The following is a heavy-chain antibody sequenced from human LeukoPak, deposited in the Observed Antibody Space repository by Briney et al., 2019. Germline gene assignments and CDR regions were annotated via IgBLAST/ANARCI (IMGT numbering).Heavy chain of an antibody. CDR2: INHSGST. D-gene: IGHD5-18*01. Sequence: SETLSLTCAVYGGSFSGYYWSWIRKPPGKGLEWIGEINHSGSTNYNPSLKSRVTISVDTSKNQFSLKLSSVTAADTAVYYCARVLGGYSYGHGPWFDPWGQGTLVTVSS. CDR3: ARVLGGYSYGHGPWFDP. J-gene: IGHJ5*02. V-gene: IGHV4-34*01. CDR1: GGSFSGYY.